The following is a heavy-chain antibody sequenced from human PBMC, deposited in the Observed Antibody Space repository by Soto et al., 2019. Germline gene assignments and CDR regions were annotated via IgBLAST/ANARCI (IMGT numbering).Heavy chain of an antibody. J-gene: IGHJ4*02. Sequence: ASVKVSCKASGYTFTSYGISWVRQAPGQGLEWMGWISAYNGNTNYAQKLQGRVTMTTDTSTSTAYMELGSLRSDDTAVYYCARARSSSGWYPTYFDYWGQGTLVTVSS. D-gene: IGHD6-19*01. CDR3: ARARSSSGWYPTYFDY. CDR1: GYTFTSYG. CDR2: ISAYNGNT. V-gene: IGHV1-18*04.